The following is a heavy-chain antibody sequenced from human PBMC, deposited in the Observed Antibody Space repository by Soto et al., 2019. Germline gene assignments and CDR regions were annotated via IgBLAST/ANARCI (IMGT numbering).Heavy chain of an antibody. CDR3: SRAPAGDCKNGMDV. Sequence: SGPTLVNPTPPLTLTSTFSGFSLVTRAMCVSWIRQPPGKALEWLALIDWDDDKYYSTSLRTRLTVSKDTSKNQVVLTMTNMDPVDTATYYCSRAPAGDCKNGMDVWGQGTTVTVSS. CDR2: IDWDDDK. J-gene: IGHJ6*02. D-gene: IGHD2-21*02. CDR1: GFSLVTRAMC. V-gene: IGHV2-70*01.